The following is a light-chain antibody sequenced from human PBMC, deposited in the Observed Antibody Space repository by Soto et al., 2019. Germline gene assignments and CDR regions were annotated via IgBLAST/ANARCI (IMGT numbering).Light chain of an antibody. V-gene: IGLV2-14*01. J-gene: IGLJ1*01. CDR1: SSDVGGDNY. CDR2: EVN. Sequence: QSALTQPPSVSGSPGQWITISCTGTSSDVGGDNYVSWYQQHPGTVPKLMIYEVNNRPSGASNRSSGSKSANTASLTISGLQAEDEADYYGSSYRSSSTHVFGTGTKLTVL. CDR3: SSYRSSSTHV.